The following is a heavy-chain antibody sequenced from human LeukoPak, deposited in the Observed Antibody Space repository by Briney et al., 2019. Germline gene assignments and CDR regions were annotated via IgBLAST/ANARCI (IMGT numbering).Heavy chain of an antibody. CDR1: GGSISSGSYY. J-gene: IGHJ4*02. CDR3: ASDLRGVSAAIEY. D-gene: IGHD2-2*01. V-gene: IGHV4-61*02. CDR2: IYTSGST. Sequence: SETLSLTCTVSGGSISSGSYYWSWIRQPAGKGLEWIGRIYTSGSTNYNPSLKSRVTISVDTSKNQFSLKLSSVTAADTAVYYCASDLRGVSAAIEYWGQGTLVTVSS.